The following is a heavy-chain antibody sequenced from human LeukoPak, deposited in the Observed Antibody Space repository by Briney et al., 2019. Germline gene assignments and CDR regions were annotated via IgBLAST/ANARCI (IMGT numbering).Heavy chain of an antibody. J-gene: IGHJ4*02. V-gene: IGHV3-23*01. Sequence: GGSLRLSCAASGFTFSSYAMSWVRQAPGKGLEWVSAISGSGGNTYYADSVKGRFTISRDNSKNTLYLQMNSLRAEDTAVYYCANRVRYVVATDYWGQGTLVTVSS. D-gene: IGHD5-12*01. CDR1: GFTFSSYA. CDR3: ANRVRYVVATDY. CDR2: ISGSGGNT.